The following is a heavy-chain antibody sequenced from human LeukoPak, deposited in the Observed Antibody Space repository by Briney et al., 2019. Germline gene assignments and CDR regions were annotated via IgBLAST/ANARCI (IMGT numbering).Heavy chain of an antibody. Sequence: ASVKDSCKASGYTFTGYYMHWVRQARGQGLEWMGWINPNSGGTNYAQKFQGRVTMTRDTSISTAYMELSSLRSEDTAVYYCARGGETGWFDPWGQGTLVTVSS. CDR1: GYTFTGYY. CDR3: ARGGETGWFDP. V-gene: IGHV1-2*02. CDR2: INPNSGGT. J-gene: IGHJ5*02.